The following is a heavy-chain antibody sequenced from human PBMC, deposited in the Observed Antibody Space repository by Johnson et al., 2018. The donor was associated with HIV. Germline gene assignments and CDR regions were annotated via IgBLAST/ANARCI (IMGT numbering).Heavy chain of an antibody. Sequence: QLVESGGGLVQPGRSLRLAWAAAGFTCDDYAMHWVRQAPGKGLEWVSGISWNSGSIGYADSVKGRFTISRDNGKNLLYLQMNSLRDEETALYYCAKGITVAGMGDAFDIWGQGTMVSVSS. CDR1: GFTCDDYA. D-gene: IGHD6-19*01. CDR3: AKGITVAGMGDAFDI. CDR2: ISWNSGSI. J-gene: IGHJ3*02. V-gene: IGHV3-9*01.